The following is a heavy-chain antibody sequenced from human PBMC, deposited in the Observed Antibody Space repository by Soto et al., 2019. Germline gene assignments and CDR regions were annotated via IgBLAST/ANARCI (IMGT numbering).Heavy chain of an antibody. CDR1: GFTFSNYV. V-gene: IGHV3-23*01. D-gene: IGHD3-10*01. Sequence: GGSLRLSCAASGFTFSNYVMSWVRQAPGKGLEWVSSISGSGDNTYYADSVKGRFTISRDNSKNTLYLQMNSLRAEDTAVYYCARERTGSLDYWGQGTLVTVSS. J-gene: IGHJ4*02. CDR3: ARERTGSLDY. CDR2: ISGSGDNT.